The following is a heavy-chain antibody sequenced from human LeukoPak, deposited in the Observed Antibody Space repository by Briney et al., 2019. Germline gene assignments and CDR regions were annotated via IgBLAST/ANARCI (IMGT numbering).Heavy chain of an antibody. Sequence: GESLRISCKGSGYRFTSYWISWVRQMPGKGLEWVGRIDPSDSHTNYSPSFQGHVTISADKSISTAYLQWSSMKASDTAMYYCARHVYCSSTSCYAAFDIWGQGTMVTVSS. CDR3: ARHVYCSSTSCYAAFDI. CDR1: GYRFTSYW. CDR2: IDPSDSHT. J-gene: IGHJ3*02. V-gene: IGHV5-10-1*01. D-gene: IGHD2-2*01.